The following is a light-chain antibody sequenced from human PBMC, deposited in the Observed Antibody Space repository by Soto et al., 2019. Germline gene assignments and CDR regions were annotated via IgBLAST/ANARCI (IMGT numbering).Light chain of an antibody. CDR1: QSVSGW. CDR2: KAS. CDR3: QQGYSFPVT. J-gene: IGKJ4*01. Sequence: DIQMTQSPSALCASVGDTVTITCRASQSVSGWLAWYQQKPGKAPKLLIYKASSLESGVPSRFSGSGSGPDFTLTISSLQPEDFATYYCQQGYSFPVTFGGGTKVDIK. V-gene: IGKV1-5*03.